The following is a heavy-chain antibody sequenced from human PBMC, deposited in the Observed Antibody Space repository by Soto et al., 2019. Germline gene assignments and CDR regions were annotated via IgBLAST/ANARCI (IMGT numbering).Heavy chain of an antibody. CDR1: GYTFSTHG. CDR3: ARDLGYCRSGTCSREWFDP. CDR2: VRGDNGHR. D-gene: IGHD2-15*01. V-gene: IGHV1-18*01. Sequence: QVQLVQSGAEVKKPGASVKVSCKASGYTFSTHGISWVRQVPGQGLEWMGWVRGDNGHRNYAQSLQGRVTMTTDTXTNTAYMELRSLRSDDTAVYYCARDLGYCRSGTCSREWFDPWGQGTLVTVSS. J-gene: IGHJ5*02.